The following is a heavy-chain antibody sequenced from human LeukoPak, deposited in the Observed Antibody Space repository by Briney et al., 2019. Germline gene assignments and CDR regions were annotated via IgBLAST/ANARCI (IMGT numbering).Heavy chain of an antibody. J-gene: IGHJ4*02. V-gene: IGHV3-33*01. CDR1: GFIFSNYG. CDR3: ARGSWSAADTNIDY. Sequence: PGGSLRLSCAASGFIFSNYGFHWVRQAPGKGLEWVALIWSDGSKKYCTDSVKGRFTISRDNAKNTLYLQMNTLRVEDTAVYYCARGSWSAADTNIDYWGQGTLVTVSS. D-gene: IGHD6-13*01. CDR2: IWSDGSKK.